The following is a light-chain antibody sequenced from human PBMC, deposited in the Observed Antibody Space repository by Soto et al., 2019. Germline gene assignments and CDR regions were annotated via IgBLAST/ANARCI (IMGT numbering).Light chain of an antibody. CDR1: RSISSW. CDR3: QHYNSYSEA. CDR2: KAS. V-gene: IGKV1-5*03. J-gene: IGKJ1*01. Sequence: DMQMTQSPSTLSASVGGIVTITCRARRSISSWLAWYQQKPGKAPKLLIYKASTLKSGVPSRFSGSGSGTEFTLTISSLQPDDFATYYCQHYNSYSEAFGQGTKVDI.